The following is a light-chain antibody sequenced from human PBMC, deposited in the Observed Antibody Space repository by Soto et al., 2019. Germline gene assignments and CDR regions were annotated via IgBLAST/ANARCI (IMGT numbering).Light chain of an antibody. Sequence: EIVLTQSPATLSLSPGERATLSCRASQSVSSYLAWYQQKPGQAPRLLIYDASNRATGIPARFSGSGSGTDFTLTISSLKPDDFAVYYCQQRSDWSSTFGGGTKVQIK. J-gene: IGKJ4*01. CDR2: DAS. V-gene: IGKV3-11*01. CDR1: QSVSSY. CDR3: QQRSDWSST.